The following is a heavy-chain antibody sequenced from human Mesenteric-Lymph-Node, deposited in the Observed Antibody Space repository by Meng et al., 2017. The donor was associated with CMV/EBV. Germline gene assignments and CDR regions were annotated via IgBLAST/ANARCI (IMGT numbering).Heavy chain of an antibody. J-gene: IGHJ4*02. V-gene: IGHV4-4*02. CDR1: GVSISSGHW. D-gene: IGHD6-13*01. Sequence: GSLRLSCVVSGVSISSGHWWSWVRQPPGKGLEWIGEIYHTGSTNSNPSLQSRVMISVDKSKNQFSLKLRSVTAADTAVYYCAKGPGYSSSWLDYWGQGTLVTVSS. CDR3: AKGPGYSSSWLDY. CDR2: IYHTGST.